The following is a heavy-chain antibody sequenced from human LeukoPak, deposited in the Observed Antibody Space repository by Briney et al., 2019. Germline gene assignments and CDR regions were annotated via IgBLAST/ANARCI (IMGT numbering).Heavy chain of an antibody. J-gene: IGHJ4*02. CDR1: GGSISSGSYY. V-gene: IGHV4-61*02. CDR2: ISTSGST. Sequence: SETLSLTCTVSGGSISSGSYYWSWIRQPAGKGLEWLGRISTSGSTSYNPSLKSRFTISLDTSKNQFSLKLSSETAADTAVYYCARDHYSNYEEYYFDYWGQGTLVTVSS. D-gene: IGHD4-11*01. CDR3: ARDHYSNYEEYYFDY.